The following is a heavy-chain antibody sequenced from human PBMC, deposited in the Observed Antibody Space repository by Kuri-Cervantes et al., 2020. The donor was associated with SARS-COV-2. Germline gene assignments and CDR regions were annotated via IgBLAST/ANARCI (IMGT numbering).Heavy chain of an antibody. CDR1: GGTFSGYA. CDR2: IIPIFGTA. V-gene: IGHV1-69*13. CDR3: ASRKRELVYATRGGYFDL. Sequence: SVKVSCKASGGTFSGYAISWVRQAPGQGLEWMGGIIPIFGTANYAQKFQGRATITADESTSTAYMELSSLRSEDTAVYYCASRKRELVYATRGGYFDLWGRGTLVTVSS. J-gene: IGHJ2*01. D-gene: IGHD2-8*01.